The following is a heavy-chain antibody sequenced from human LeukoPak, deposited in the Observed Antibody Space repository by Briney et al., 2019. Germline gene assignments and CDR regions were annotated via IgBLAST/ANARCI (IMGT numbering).Heavy chain of an antibody. V-gene: IGHV1-46*01. CDR3: AREEYYYDSSGYSFDY. CDR2: INPSDGSA. D-gene: IGHD3-22*01. CDR1: AYIFTTYY. Sequence: ASVKVSCKASAYIFTTYYIHWVRQAPGQGLEWMGIINPSDGSANYAQQFQGRVTMTRDTSTSTVYMELSSLRSEDTAVYYCAREEYYYDSSGYSFDYWGQGTLVTVSS. J-gene: IGHJ4*02.